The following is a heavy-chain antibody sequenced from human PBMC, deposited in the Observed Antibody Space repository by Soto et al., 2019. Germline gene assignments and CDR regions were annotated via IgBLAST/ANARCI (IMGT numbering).Heavy chain of an antibody. CDR3: ARDDDSAMALNFDY. Sequence: GGSLRLSCAASGFTFDSYSMNWVRQAPGKGLEWVSYIDSSSSNKHYADSLKGRFTISRDNAKNALYLQMSSLRDEDTAVYYCARDDDSAMALNFDYWGQGTLVTVSS. D-gene: IGHD5-18*01. CDR1: GFTFDSYS. CDR2: IDSSSSNK. V-gene: IGHV3-48*02. J-gene: IGHJ4*02.